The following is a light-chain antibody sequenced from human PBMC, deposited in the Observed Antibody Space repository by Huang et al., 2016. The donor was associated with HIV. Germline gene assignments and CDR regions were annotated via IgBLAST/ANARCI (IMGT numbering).Light chain of an antibody. V-gene: IGKV3-15*01. CDR1: QSVSSN. Sequence: EIVMTQSPATLSVSPGEGATLSCRASQSVSSNLAWYQQKPGQAPRLLIYGASNRATGHPGRFSGSGSGTEITLTISSLQSEDFAVYYCQQYNNWPQTFGQGTKVEIK. CDR2: GAS. J-gene: IGKJ1*01. CDR3: QQYNNWPQT.